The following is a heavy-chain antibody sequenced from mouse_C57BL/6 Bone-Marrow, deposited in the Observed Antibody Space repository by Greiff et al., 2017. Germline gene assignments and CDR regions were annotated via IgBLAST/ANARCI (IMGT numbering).Heavy chain of an antibody. CDR2: IDPNSGGT. D-gene: IGHD1-1*01. V-gene: IGHV1-72*01. CDR3: ARDYGSSYGVYWYFDV. Sequence: QVQLQQPGAELVKPGASVKLSCKASGYTFTSYWMHWVKQRPGRGLEWIGRIDPNSGGTKYNEKFKSKATLTVDKPSSAAYMQLSSLTSEDSAVYECARDYGSSYGVYWYFDVWGTGTTVTVSS. CDR1: GYTFTSYW. J-gene: IGHJ1*03.